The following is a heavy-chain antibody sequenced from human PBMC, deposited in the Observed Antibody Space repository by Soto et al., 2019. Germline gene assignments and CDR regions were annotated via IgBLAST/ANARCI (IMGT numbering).Heavy chain of an antibody. D-gene: IGHD5-18*01. CDR3: ARERGYSYGPYYYYGMDV. CDR1: GDSVSSNSAA. Sequence: SQTLSLTCAISGDSVSSNSAALNWIMQSPSRGLEWLGRTYYRSKWYNDYAVSVKSRITINPDTSKNQFSLQLNSVTPEDTAVYYCARERGYSYGPYYYYGMDVWGQGTTVTVSS. V-gene: IGHV6-1*01. J-gene: IGHJ6*02. CDR2: TYYRSKWYN.